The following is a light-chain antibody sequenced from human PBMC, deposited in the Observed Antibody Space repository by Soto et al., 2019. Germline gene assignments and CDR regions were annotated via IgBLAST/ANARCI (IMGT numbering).Light chain of an antibody. CDR3: QQCNSYPWT. J-gene: IGKJ1*01. CDR2: ASS. V-gene: IGKV1-39*01. Sequence: DIQMSQSPSSLSASVGDRVTITCRASQSISLYLSWYLQKPGKAPELLIYASSSLQSGVPSRFSGSGSGTEFTLTISSLQPDDFATYYCQQCNSYPWTFGQGTKVDI. CDR1: QSISLY.